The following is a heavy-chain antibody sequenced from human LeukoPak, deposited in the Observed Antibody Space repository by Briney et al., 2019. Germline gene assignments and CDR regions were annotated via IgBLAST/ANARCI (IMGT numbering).Heavy chain of an antibody. D-gene: IGHD2-2*01. CDR1: GYTFTGDY. V-gene: IGHV1-2*02. CDR2: INPNSGGT. CDR3: ARSSTSRFHYYYYGMDV. Sequence: ASVKVSCKASGYTFTGDYMHWVRQAPGQGLEWMGWINPNSGGTNYAQKFQGRVTMTRDTSISTAYMELSRLRSDDTAVYYCARSSTSRFHYYYYGMDVWGQGTTVTVSS. J-gene: IGHJ6*02.